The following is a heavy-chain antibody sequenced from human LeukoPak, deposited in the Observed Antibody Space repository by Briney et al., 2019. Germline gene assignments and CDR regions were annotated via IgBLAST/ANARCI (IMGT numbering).Heavy chain of an antibody. Sequence: GGSLRLSCAASGFTFSSYWMTWVRQAPGQGLEWVASIKQDGNEKYYVDSVKGRFTISRDNARSSLFLQMSSLRADDTAVYYCARDGAFRIYDYWGQGTLVTVSS. CDR3: ARDGAFRIYDY. CDR2: IKQDGNEK. J-gene: IGHJ4*02. CDR1: GFTFSSYW. D-gene: IGHD3-3*02. V-gene: IGHV3-7*01.